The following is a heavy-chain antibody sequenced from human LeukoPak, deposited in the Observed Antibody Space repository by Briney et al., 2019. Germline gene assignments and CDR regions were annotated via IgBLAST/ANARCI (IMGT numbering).Heavy chain of an antibody. Sequence: QPGGSLRLSCAASGFTFSNFAMSWVRQAPGKGLECVSLISANGGATYYADSVKGRFTISRDNSKSTLYLQMNSLRADDTAVYYCAKASGSPYYFDYWGQGTLVTVSS. CDR3: AKASGSPYYFDY. CDR1: GFTFSNFA. V-gene: IGHV3-23*01. J-gene: IGHJ4*02. D-gene: IGHD3-10*01. CDR2: ISANGGAT.